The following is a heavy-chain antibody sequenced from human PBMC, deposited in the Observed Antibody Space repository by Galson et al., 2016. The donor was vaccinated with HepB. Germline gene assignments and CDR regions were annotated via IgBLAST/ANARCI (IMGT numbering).Heavy chain of an antibody. V-gene: IGHV3-21*01. CDR1: GFTFSSYS. J-gene: IGHJ4*02. D-gene: IGHD3-16*01. CDR2: ISYSSSYM. CDR3: ARDRGGGAPKLVIFDY. Sequence: SLRLSCAASGFTFSSYSMHWVRQAPGKGLEWVSSISYSSSYMPYADAVKGRFTISRDNDKNSLYLQMNSLGAEDTAVYFGARDRGGGAPKLVIFDYWGQGTLVTVSS.